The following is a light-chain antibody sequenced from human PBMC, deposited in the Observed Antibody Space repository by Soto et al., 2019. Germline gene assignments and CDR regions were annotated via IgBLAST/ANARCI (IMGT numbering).Light chain of an antibody. CDR3: HQRNK. CDR1: QSVSSSY. V-gene: IGKV3D-20*02. Sequence: EIVMTQSPGTLSFSPGERATLTCRASQSVSSSYLAWFQQKPGPAPRLLIYGASSRATGIPDRFSGSGSGTDFTLTISRLEPEDFAVYYCHQRNKFGQGTRLEIK. J-gene: IGKJ5*01. CDR2: GAS.